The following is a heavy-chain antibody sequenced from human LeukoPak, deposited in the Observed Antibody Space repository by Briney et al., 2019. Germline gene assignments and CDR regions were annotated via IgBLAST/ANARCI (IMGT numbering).Heavy chain of an antibody. J-gene: IGHJ4*02. Sequence: ASVKVSCKASGYTFTSYGISWVRQAPGQGLEWMGWISAYNGNTNYAQKLQGRVTMTTDTSTSTAYMELRSLRSDDTAVYYCVRDATYCTNGVCIYYFDYWGQGTLVTVSS. CDR2: ISAYNGNT. V-gene: IGHV1-18*01. CDR3: VRDATYCTNGVCIYYFDY. D-gene: IGHD2-8*01. CDR1: GYTFTSYG.